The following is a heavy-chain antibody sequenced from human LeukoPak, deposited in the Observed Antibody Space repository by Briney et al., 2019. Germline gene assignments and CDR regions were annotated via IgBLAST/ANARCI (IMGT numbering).Heavy chain of an antibody. Sequence: SQTLSLTCAISGDSVSSNSAAWNWIRQSPSRGLEWLGRAYYRSKWYNDYAVSVKSRITINPDTSKNQFSLQLNSVTPEDTAVYYCAREAVSTMVRGVIHNWFDPWGQGTLVTVSS. CDR3: AREAVSTMVRGVIHNWFDP. CDR1: GDSVSSNSAA. J-gene: IGHJ5*02. CDR2: AYYRSKWYN. D-gene: IGHD3-10*01. V-gene: IGHV6-1*01.